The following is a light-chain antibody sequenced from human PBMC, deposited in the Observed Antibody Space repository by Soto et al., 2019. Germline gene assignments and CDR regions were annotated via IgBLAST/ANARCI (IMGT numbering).Light chain of an antibody. Sequence: QSALTQPPSVSGSPGQSVTISCTGTSSDVGSSNGVSWYQQPPGTAPKLMIYDVSNRPSGVPDRFSGSKSGNTASLTISGLQAEDDDDYCCYAYTSSSTYVFGTGTKLTVL. CDR3: YAYTSSSTYV. V-gene: IGLV2-18*02. CDR2: DVS. J-gene: IGLJ1*01. CDR1: SSDVGSSNG.